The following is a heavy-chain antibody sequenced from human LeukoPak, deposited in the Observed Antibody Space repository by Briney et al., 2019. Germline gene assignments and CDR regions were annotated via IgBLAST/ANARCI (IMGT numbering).Heavy chain of an antibody. CDR3: ASTQSLWKSRDY. Sequence: SETLSLTSPVSRGSLSTYYGSCFRQPASKGLEWIGLIYTSGSYNYKPSLKSEVTMSVDTSKNQFSLKLSSVTAATTAVYYCASTQSLWKSRDYWGQGTLATVSS. V-gene: IGHV4-4*07. J-gene: IGHJ4*02. CDR1: RGSLSTYY. CDR2: IYTSGSY. D-gene: IGHD1-1*01.